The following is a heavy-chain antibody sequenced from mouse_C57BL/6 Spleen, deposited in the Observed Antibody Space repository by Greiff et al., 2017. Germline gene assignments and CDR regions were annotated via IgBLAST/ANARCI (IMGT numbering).Heavy chain of an antibody. V-gene: IGHV1-78*01. D-gene: IGHD2-4*01. J-gene: IGHJ2*01. Sequence: QVQLQQSDAALVKPGASVKISCKVSGYTFTDHTIHWMKQRPEQGLEWIGYIYPRDGSTKYNEKFKGKATLTADKSSSTAYMQLNRLTSEDSAVYFGARSYDYDGRAPSALWGQGTTLTVSA. CDR2: IYPRDGST. CDR1: GYTFTDHT. CDR3: ARSYDYDGRAPSAL.